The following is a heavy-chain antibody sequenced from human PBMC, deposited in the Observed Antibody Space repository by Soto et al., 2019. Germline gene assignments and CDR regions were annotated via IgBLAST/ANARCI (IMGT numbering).Heavy chain of an antibody. D-gene: IGHD6-13*01. CDR2: IWYDGSNK. CDR1: GFTFSSYG. CDR3: ARDRGPGIAAAGAFGY. V-gene: IGHV3-33*01. J-gene: IGHJ4*02. Sequence: GGSLRLSCAASGFTFSSYGMHWVRQAPGKGLEWVAVIWYDGSNKYYADSVKGRYTISRDNSKNTLYLQMNSLRAEDTAVYYFARDRGPGIAAAGAFGYWGQGTLVTVSS.